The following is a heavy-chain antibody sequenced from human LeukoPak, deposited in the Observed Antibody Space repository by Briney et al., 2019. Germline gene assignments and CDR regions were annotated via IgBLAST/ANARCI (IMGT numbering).Heavy chain of an antibody. CDR1: GIPFSDYY. Sequence: GGSLRLSCVVSGIPFSDYYMNWIRQAPGKGLEWISYISSSSSYTDYADSVKGRFTISRDNAKSALYLQMNSLRLEDTAVYYCAGGQMFTSGGFDSWGQGALVTVSS. CDR2: ISSSSSYT. D-gene: IGHD6-19*01. V-gene: IGHV3-11*05. CDR3: AGGQMFTSGGFDS. J-gene: IGHJ4*02.